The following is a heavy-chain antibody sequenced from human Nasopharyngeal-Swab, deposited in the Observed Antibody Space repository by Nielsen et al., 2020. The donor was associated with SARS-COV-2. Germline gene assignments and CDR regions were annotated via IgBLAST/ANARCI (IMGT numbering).Heavy chain of an antibody. D-gene: IGHD2-8*01. CDR2: ISGSGTT. J-gene: IGHJ3*02. V-gene: IGHV3-23*01. CDR3: AKGDTNGANDAFDI. CDR1: GFTFSSYA. Sequence: SSAASGFTFSSYAMSWVRQAPGKGLEWVSAISGSGTTYYADSVKGRFTISRDNSKNTLSLQMNSLRAEDTAVYYCAKGDTNGANDAFDIWGQGTMVTVSS.